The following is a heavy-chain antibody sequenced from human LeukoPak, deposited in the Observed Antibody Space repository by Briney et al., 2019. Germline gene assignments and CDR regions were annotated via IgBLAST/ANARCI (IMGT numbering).Heavy chain of an antibody. D-gene: IGHD3-16*01. J-gene: IGHJ5*02. V-gene: IGHV4-34*01. Sequence: SETLSLTCAVYGGSFSGYYWSWIRQPPGKGLEWIGEINHSGSTNYNPSLKSRVTISVDTSKNQFSLKLSSVTAADTAVYYCARAGRGPLGAQRHVNWFDPWGQGTLVTVSS. CDR3: ARAGRGPLGAQRHVNWFDP. CDR2: INHSGST. CDR1: GGSFSGYY.